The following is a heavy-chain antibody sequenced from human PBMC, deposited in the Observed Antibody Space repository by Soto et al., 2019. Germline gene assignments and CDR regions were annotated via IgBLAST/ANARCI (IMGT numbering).Heavy chain of an antibody. J-gene: IGHJ4*02. V-gene: IGHV4-39*01. CDR2: IYYSGST. CDR3: ARPRERGYSYGTFDY. D-gene: IGHD5-18*01. CDR1: GGSISSSSYY. Sequence: SATLSLTCTVSGGSISSSSYYWGWIRQPPGKGLEWIGSIYYSGSTYYNPSLKSRVTISVDTSKNQFSLKLSSVTAADTAVYYCARPRERGYSYGTFDYWGQGTLVTVSS.